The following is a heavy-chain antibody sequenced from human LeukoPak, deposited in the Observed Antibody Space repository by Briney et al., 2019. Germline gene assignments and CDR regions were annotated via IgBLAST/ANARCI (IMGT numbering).Heavy chain of an antibody. CDR1: GGSFSGYY. CDR3: ARIRGYGDLPFDY. V-gene: IGHV4-34*01. Sequence: SETLSLTCAVYGGSFSGYYWSWIRQPPGEGLEWIGEINHSGSTNYNPSLKSRVTISVDTSKNQFSLKLSSVTAADTAVYYCARIRGYGDLPFDYWGQGTLVTVSS. D-gene: IGHD4-17*01. J-gene: IGHJ4*02. CDR2: INHSGST.